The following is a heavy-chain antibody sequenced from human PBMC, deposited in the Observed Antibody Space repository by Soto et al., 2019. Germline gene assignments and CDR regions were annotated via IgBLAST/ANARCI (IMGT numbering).Heavy chain of an antibody. CDR1: GGTFSNYA. V-gene: IGHV1-69*01. CDR3: AGEGIGAVERLGWFDP. Sequence: QVQLVQSGSGVKKPGSSVMVSCKASGGTFSNYALSWVRQAPGQGLEWMGGSIPVFGRADYAQKFQGRVTLIADESTSTAYMELSSLTSDDTAVYYCAGEGIGAVERLGWFDPWGQGTLVTVSS. J-gene: IGHJ5*02. CDR2: SIPVFGRA. D-gene: IGHD1-1*01.